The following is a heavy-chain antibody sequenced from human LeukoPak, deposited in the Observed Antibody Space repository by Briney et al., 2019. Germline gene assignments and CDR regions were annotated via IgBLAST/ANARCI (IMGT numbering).Heavy chain of an antibody. J-gene: IGHJ5*02. CDR2: ISTDNGNT. V-gene: IGHV1-18*01. CDR3: ARGGGFSSYGSGTYRWSDQNWFDP. D-gene: IGHD3-10*01. CDR1: GYSFTSYG. Sequence: ASVKVSCRASGYSFTSYGISWARQAPGRGLEWMGWISTDNGNTNYVQNLQGRVSMTRDTFTSTVYMELRSLRSDDTAVYYCARGGGFSSYGSGTYRWSDQNWFDPWGQGTLVTVSS.